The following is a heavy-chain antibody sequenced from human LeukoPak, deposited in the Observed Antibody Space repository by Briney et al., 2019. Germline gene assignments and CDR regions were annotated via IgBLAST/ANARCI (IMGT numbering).Heavy chain of an antibody. J-gene: IGHJ5*02. Sequence: SETLSLTCAVYGGSFSGYYWSWIRQPPGKGLEWIGEINHSGSTNYNPSLKSRVTISVDTSKNQFSLKLSSVTAADTAVYYCARGRAVTTFPTMFDPWGQGTLVTVSS. V-gene: IGHV4-34*01. CDR2: INHSGST. CDR3: ARGRAVTTFPTMFDP. CDR1: GGSFSGYY. D-gene: IGHD4-17*01.